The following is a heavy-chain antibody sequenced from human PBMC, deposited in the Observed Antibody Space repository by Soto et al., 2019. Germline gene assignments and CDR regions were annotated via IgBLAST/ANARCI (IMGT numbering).Heavy chain of an antibody. Sequence: GGSLRLSCAASGFTVSSKYMSWVRQAPGKGLEWVSVIYSGGSTYYADSVKGRFTISRDNSKNTLYLQMNSLRAEDTAVYYSARNYYDSGGGFDYWGQGTLVPVSS. CDR3: ARNYYDSGGGFDY. CDR2: IYSGGST. CDR1: GFTVSSKY. J-gene: IGHJ4*02. V-gene: IGHV3-53*01. D-gene: IGHD3-22*01.